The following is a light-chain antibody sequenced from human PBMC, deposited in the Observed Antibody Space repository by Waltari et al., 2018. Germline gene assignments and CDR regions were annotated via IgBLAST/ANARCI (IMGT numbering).Light chain of an antibody. CDR1: RSDIGGPDY. CDR2: AVN. J-gene: IGLJ2*01. CDR3: CSFAGSQTVI. Sequence: QSALTQPRPVSGSPGQSVPISCTGTRSDIGGPDYVSWYQQHPGKAPKLVIYAVNKRPSGVPDHFSGSKSGNTASLTISGLQAEDEADYFCCSFAGSQTVIFGGGTRLTVL. V-gene: IGLV2-11*01.